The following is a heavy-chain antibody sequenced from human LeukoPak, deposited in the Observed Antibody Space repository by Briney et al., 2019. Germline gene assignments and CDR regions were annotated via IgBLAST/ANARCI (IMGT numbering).Heavy chain of an antibody. CDR2: IKSKTNGETR. J-gene: IGHJ4*02. CDR1: GFTLSDAW. CDR3: TTDLAAMVRAVDY. V-gene: IGHV3-15*01. Sequence: GGSLRLSCAASGFTLSDAWMNWVRQAPSKGLEWVGLIKSKTNGETRDYASPVKGRFTISRDDSDNTLYLQMNSLKSEDTAVYYCTTDLAAMVRAVDYWGQGTLVTVSS. D-gene: IGHD5-18*01.